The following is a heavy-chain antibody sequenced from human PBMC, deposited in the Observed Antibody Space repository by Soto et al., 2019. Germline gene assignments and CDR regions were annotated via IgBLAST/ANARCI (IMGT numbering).Heavy chain of an antibody. CDR2: LTASDGKR. J-gene: IGHJ4*02. Sequence: QVQMVQSGAEVKKTGASVKVSCKTSGYTFTTFGLNWVRQAPGQGLECMGCLTASDGKRNFAQKFQDRRPMTMDISSSSGYMELSGLRSDDTAVYFCARGLTYGDFDYWGPGTQVAVSS. CDR1: GYTFTTFG. V-gene: IGHV1-18*01. CDR3: ARGLTYGDFDY. D-gene: IGHD3-10*01.